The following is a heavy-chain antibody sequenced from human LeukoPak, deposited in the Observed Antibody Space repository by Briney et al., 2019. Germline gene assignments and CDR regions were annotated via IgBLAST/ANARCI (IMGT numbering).Heavy chain of an antibody. D-gene: IGHD3-16*01. Sequence: GESLKISCKGSGYNFTSYWIGWVRQMPGKGLEWMGSIYPGDSDTRYSPSFQGQVTISADKSISTAYLQWSSLKASDTAMYYCARRYDYVWGSLDYWGQGTLVTVSS. CDR1: GYNFTSYW. CDR2: IYPGDSDT. V-gene: IGHV5-51*01. CDR3: ARRYDYVWGSLDY. J-gene: IGHJ4*02.